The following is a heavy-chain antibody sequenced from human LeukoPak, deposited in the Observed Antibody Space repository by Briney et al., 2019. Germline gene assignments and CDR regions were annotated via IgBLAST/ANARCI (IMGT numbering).Heavy chain of an antibody. D-gene: IGHD6-13*01. CDR1: GGSISSGSYY. Sequence: PSETLSLTCTVSGGSISSGSYYWSWIRQPAGKGLEWIGRIYTSGSTNYNPSLKSRVTISVDTSKNQFSLKLSSVTAADTAVYYCARADSSSWSNYYYYYYGMDVWGQGTKVTVSS. J-gene: IGHJ6*02. CDR2: IYTSGST. CDR3: ARADSSSWSNYYYYYYGMDV. V-gene: IGHV4-61*02.